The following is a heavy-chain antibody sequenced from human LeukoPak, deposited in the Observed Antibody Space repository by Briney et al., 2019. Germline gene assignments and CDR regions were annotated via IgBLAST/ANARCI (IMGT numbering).Heavy chain of an antibody. Sequence: SETLSLTCTVSGSSISSYYWGWIRQPPGKGLEWIGYIYYSGSTNYNPSLKSRVTISVDTSKSQFSLKLSSVTAADTAVYYCARGGHYGSGSSLLCDQWGRGTLVTVSS. CDR1: GSSISSYY. CDR2: IYYSGST. J-gene: IGHJ5*02. V-gene: IGHV4-59*01. CDR3: ARGGHYGSGSSLLCDQ. D-gene: IGHD3-10*01.